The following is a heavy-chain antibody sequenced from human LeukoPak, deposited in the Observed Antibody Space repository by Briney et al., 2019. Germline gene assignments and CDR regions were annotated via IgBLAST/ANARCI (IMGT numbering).Heavy chain of an antibody. CDR1: GFTLTDHY. Sequence: PGGSLRLSCAASGFTLTDHYVDWVRQAPGKGRQWVGRSRDKRGRYTTEFAAAVRGRFTISRDEPKNSLYLQMNSLRTEDSAVYYCARLYYESAIHHPFDYWGQGTLATVSS. J-gene: IGHJ4*02. D-gene: IGHD3-16*01. CDR2: SRDKRGRYTT. CDR3: ARLYYESAIHHPFDY. V-gene: IGHV3-72*01.